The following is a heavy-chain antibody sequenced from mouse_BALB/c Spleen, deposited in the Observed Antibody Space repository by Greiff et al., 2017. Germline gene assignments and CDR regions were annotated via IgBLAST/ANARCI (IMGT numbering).Heavy chain of an antibody. CDR3: ARVAYDLDY. CDR1: GFTFSSYG. Sequence: DVKLVESGGGLVQPGGSLKLSCAASGFTFSSYGMSWVRQTPDKRLELVATINSNGGSTYYPDSVKGRFTISRDNAKNTLYLQMSSLKSEDTAMYYYARVAYDLDYWGQGTTLTVSA. V-gene: IGHV5-6-3*01. CDR2: INSNGGST. J-gene: IGHJ2*01. D-gene: IGHD6-5*01.